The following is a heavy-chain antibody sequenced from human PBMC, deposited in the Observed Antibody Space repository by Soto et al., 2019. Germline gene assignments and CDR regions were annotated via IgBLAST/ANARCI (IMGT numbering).Heavy chain of an antibody. CDR2: INHSGST. Sequence: SETQPHTCAVDWVTFRGFDWSWIRQPPGTGLEWIGEINHSGSTNYNPYLKSRVTISVDTSKNQFSLKLTSVTAADTAVYYCARDKITGLFDYWGQGTLVTVSS. CDR1: WVTFRGFD. V-gene: IGHV4-34*01. J-gene: IGHJ4*02. D-gene: IGHD2-8*02. CDR3: ARDKITGLFDY.